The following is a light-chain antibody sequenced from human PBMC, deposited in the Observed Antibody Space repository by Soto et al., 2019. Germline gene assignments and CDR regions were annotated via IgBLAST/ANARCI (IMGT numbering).Light chain of an antibody. J-gene: IGLJ1*01. V-gene: IGLV2-14*01. CDR2: EVS. CDR3: SSYTSSSTYV. Sequence: HSALTQPASVSGSPGQSITISCTGTSSDVGGYNYVSWYQQHPGKAPKPMIYEVSNRPSGVSNRFSGSKSGNTAPLTISGLQAEDEADYYCSSYTSSSTYVFGTGTKVTVL. CDR1: SSDVGGYNY.